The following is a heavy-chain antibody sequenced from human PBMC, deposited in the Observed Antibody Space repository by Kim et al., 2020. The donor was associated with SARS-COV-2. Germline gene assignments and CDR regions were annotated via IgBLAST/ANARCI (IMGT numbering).Heavy chain of an antibody. CDR1: GFTFGDYA. J-gene: IGHJ4*02. Sequence: GGSLRLSCAASGFTFGDYAMHWVRQAPGKGLEWVSGISWNSGSIGYADSVKGRFTISRDNAKNSLYLQMNSLRAEDTALYYCAKVPSVEQQLVLVYFDYCGQGTLVTVSS. CDR2: ISWNSGSI. CDR3: AKVPSVEQQLVLVYFDY. V-gene: IGHV3-9*01. D-gene: IGHD6-13*01.